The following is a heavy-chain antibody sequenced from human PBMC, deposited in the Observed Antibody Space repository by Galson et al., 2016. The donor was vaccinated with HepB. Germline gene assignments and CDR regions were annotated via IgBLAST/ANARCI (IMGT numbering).Heavy chain of an antibody. CDR1: GYTFSSYG. CDR3: ARGDGDYKY. J-gene: IGHJ4*02. CDR2: ISGYNGNT. V-gene: IGHV1-18*04. Sequence: VKVSCKASGYTFSSYGISWVRQAPGQGLEWMGWISGYNGNTKYAQKFQGRVTVTTDTSTSTAYMEMKSLRPDDTAVYYCARGDGDYKYWGQGTLVTVS. D-gene: IGHD4-17*01.